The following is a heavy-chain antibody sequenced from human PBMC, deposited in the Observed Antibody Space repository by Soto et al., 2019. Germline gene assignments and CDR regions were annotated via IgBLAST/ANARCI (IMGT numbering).Heavy chain of an antibody. CDR3: AKDAIPYNGRDDSFDL. CDR1: GYPFGDYA. CDR2: IGPTEAHAP. J-gene: IGHJ3*01. Sequence: GGSLRLSCVASGYPFGDYAMRWVRQAPGKGLEWVSAIGPTEAHAPAYAASVKGRFTISRDNSRNILYLQMTNLRAEDTGVYYCAKDAIPYNGRDDSFDLWGQVTMVTVSS. D-gene: IGHD1-20*01. V-gene: IGHV3-23*01.